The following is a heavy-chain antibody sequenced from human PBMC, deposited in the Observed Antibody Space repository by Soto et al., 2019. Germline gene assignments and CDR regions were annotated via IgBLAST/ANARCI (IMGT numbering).Heavy chain of an antibody. CDR1: GGTFSSYA. CDR3: ARDITMAYYGMDV. CDR2: IIPILGTA. Sequence: QVQLVQYGAEVKKPGSSVKVSCTASGGTFSSYAISWVRQAPGQGLEWMGGIIPILGTANYSQKFQGRGTITADKAPSTAYRELSSLRSEATAVYYCARDITMAYYGMDVWGQGTTVTVSS. V-gene: IGHV1-69*06. D-gene: IGHD3-10*01. J-gene: IGHJ6*02.